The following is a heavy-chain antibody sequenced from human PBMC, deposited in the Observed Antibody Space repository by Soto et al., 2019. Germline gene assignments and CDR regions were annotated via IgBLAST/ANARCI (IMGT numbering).Heavy chain of an antibody. V-gene: IGHV5-51*01. J-gene: IGHJ5*02. Sequence: GESLKISCKGSGYSFISYWIAWVRQMPGKGLEWMGIIYPRDSDTRYSPSFQGQVTISADKSISTAYLQWSSLKASDTAIYYCARVYGCSDCFGHWFDPWGQGTLVPVSS. CDR2: IYPRDSDT. D-gene: IGHD2-21*02. CDR3: ARVYGCSDCFGHWFDP. CDR1: GYSFISYW.